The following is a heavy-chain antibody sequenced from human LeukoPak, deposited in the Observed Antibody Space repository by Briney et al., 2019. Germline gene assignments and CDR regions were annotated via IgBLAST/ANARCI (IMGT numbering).Heavy chain of an antibody. CDR1: GFTFSRYW. J-gene: IGHJ1*01. Sequence: WGSLTLTCAASGFTFSRYWMNWVRQAPGKGLEWVASVNEGGSEKYYVDSVKGRFTISRDNAKNSLYLQMDSLRAEDTAVYYCATDRFDLGCQHWGQGTLVIVSS. D-gene: IGHD3-3*01. CDR2: VNEGGSEK. CDR3: ATDRFDLGCQH. V-gene: IGHV3-7*04.